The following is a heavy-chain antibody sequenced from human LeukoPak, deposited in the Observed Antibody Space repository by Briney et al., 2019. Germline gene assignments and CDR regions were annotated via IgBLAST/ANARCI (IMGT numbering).Heavy chain of an antibody. CDR1: GGTFSSYA. D-gene: IGHD6-13*01. CDR3: ARMRPIAAAGKGWFDP. J-gene: IGHJ5*02. V-gene: IGHV1-8*02. CDR2: ISAYNGNT. Sequence: ASVKVSCKASGGTFSSYAISWVRQATGQGLEWMGWISAYNGNTNYAQKLQGRVTMTRNTSISTAYMELSSLRSEDTAVYYCARMRPIAAAGKGWFDPWGQGTLVTVSS.